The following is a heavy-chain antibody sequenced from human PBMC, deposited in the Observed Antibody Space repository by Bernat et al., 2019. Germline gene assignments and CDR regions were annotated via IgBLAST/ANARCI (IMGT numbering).Heavy chain of an antibody. D-gene: IGHD3-10*01. V-gene: IGHV3-11*06. Sequence: QVQLVESGGGLVKPGGSLRLSCAASGFTFSDYYMSWIRQAPGKGLEWVSYISSSSSYTNYVDSVKGRFTISRDNAKNSLYLQMNSLRAEDTAVYYCARGHTMVRGVPSYYFDYWGQGTLVTVSS. CDR1: GFTFSDYY. CDR3: ARGHTMVRGVPSYYFDY. J-gene: IGHJ4*02. CDR2: ISSSSSYT.